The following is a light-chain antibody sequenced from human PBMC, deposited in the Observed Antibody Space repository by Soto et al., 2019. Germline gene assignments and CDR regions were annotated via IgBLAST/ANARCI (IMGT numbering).Light chain of an antibody. J-gene: IGKJ5*01. CDR2: TAS. V-gene: IGKV1-9*01. Sequence: DIQLTQSASFLSASVGDRVTITFRASQGIGSYLAWYQQKPGKAPKLLIYTASTLQSGVPSTFSGSGSGTEFTLTIISLRPEDFATYYCQQFNSYPITFGQGTRLEIK. CDR3: QQFNSYPIT. CDR1: QGIGSY.